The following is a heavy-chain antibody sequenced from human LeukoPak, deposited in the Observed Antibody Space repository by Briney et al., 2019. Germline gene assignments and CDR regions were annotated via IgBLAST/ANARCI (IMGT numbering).Heavy chain of an antibody. J-gene: IGHJ4*02. CDR1: GGSISSGGYY. V-gene: IGHV4-31*03. D-gene: IGHD3-22*01. CDR3: ASFGSYGGYWGFDY. Sequence: PSETLFLTCTVSGGSISSGGYYWSWIRQHPGKGLEWIGYIYYSGSTYYNPSLKSRVTISVDTSKNQFSLKLSSVTAADTAVYYCASFGSYGGYWGFDYWGQGTLVTVSS. CDR2: IYYSGST.